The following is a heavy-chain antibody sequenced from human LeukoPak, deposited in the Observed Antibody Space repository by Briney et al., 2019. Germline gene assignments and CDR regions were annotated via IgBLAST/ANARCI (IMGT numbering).Heavy chain of an antibody. CDR1: GFSFSTYS. CDR3: ARDHSSSWYWTY. V-gene: IGHV3-21*04. J-gene: IGHJ4*02. Sequence: GGSLRLSCAASGFSFSTYSMNWVRQAPGKGLEWVSSISSGSNYIYYADSVKGRFTISRDNAKNSLYLQMNSLRAEDTAVYYCARDHSSSWYWTYWGQGTLVTVSS. D-gene: IGHD6-13*01. CDR2: ISSGSNYI.